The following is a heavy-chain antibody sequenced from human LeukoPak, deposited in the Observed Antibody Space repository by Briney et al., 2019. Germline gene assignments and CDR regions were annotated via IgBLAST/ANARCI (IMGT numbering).Heavy chain of an antibody. CDR1: GYTFTSYY. D-gene: IGHD6-13*01. Sequence: ASVKVSCKASGYTFTSYYMHWVRQAPGQGLEWMGIINPSGGSTNYAQKFPGRVTMTRDTSTSTVYMELSSLRSEDTAVYYCGSSHRSSSSGDYWGQGTLVTVSS. V-gene: IGHV1-46*01. J-gene: IGHJ4*02. CDR2: INPSGGST. CDR3: GSSHRSSSSGDY.